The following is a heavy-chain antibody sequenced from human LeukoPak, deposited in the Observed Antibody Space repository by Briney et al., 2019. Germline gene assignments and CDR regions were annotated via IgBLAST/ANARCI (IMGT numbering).Heavy chain of an antibody. D-gene: IGHD4-17*01. CDR2: ICHSGSL. CDR1: GDSLGSGLYY. J-gene: IGHJ4*02. V-gene: IGHV4-39*02. Sequence: PSETLSLTCTVSGDSLGSGLYYWGWLRQAPGRRLTWIGSICHSGSLFYNESFESRVAMSVDPSKHEFSLRLTSVPAGYMVVYYCPRDYQVTTCAKFEHWREGILLTVPS. CDR3: PRDYQVTTCAKFEH.